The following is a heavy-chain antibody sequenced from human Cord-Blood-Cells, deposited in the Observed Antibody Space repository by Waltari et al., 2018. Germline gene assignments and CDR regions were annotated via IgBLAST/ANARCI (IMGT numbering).Heavy chain of an antibody. V-gene: IGHV4-4*07. J-gene: IGHJ5*02. Sequence: QVQLQVSGPGLVKPSETLPLTSTVSGGPISSYYCSWTRLPAGKGLEWIGRIYSSGSTNYNPYLKSRVTMSVDTAKNQFSLKLSSVTAADTAVYYCARDLGGSSWFRWFDPWGQGTLVTVSS. CDR1: GGPISSYY. CDR2: IYSSGST. D-gene: IGHD6-13*01. CDR3: ARDLGGSSWFRWFDP.